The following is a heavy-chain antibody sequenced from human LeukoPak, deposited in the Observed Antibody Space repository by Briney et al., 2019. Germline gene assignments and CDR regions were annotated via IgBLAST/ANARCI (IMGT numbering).Heavy chain of an antibody. CDR3: AKDMYYRGSGSYFNVDY. Sequence: GGSLRLSCAASGFTFSNSAMNWVRQAPGEGLEWVAVISYDGNNKYYSDSVKGRFTISRDNSKNTLYLQTNSLRAEDTAVYYCAKDMYYRGSGSYFNVDYWGQGTLVTVSS. CDR1: GFTFSNSA. J-gene: IGHJ4*02. V-gene: IGHV3-30*18. D-gene: IGHD3-10*01. CDR2: ISYDGNNK.